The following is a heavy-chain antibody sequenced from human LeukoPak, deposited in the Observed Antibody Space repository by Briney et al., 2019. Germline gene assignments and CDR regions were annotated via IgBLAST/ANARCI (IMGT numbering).Heavy chain of an antibody. Sequence: SQTLSLTCTVSGGSLGSHYWSWIRQPPGKGLERRGYIYYSGTTNYNPSLKSRVTISVDTSKNHFPLELSSVTAADTAVYYCARDYYDSRGEAFDIWGLGTMVTVSS. CDR3: ARDYYDSRGEAFDI. V-gene: IGHV4-59*11. J-gene: IGHJ3*02. CDR2: IYYSGTT. D-gene: IGHD3-22*01. CDR1: GGSLGSHY.